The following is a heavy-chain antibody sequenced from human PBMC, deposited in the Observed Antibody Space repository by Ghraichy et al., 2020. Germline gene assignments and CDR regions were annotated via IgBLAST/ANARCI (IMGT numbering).Heavy chain of an antibody. CDR1: GYTFTSYG. D-gene: IGHD2-21*01. Sequence: ASVKVSCKASGYTFTSYGLSWVRQAPGQGLEWLGWIRVNNGNTIYAQKFQGRVTMTTDTSTSTAYMELGSLRSDDTAVYYCARSGLGFFVMGMDVWGEGTTVTVSS. CDR3: ARSGLGFFVMGMDV. V-gene: IGHV1-18*01. CDR2: IRVNNGNT. J-gene: IGHJ6*03.